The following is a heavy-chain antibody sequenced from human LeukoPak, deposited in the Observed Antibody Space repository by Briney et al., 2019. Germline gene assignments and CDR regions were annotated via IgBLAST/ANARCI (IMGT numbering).Heavy chain of an antibody. Sequence: GGSLRLSCAASGFTFSNAWIHWVRQAPGKGLEWVSSICGSGDTTYYADSVKGRFTVSRDNSNNVLYLQMNSLRADDTALYFCAKGRSVSCYGAMDVWGQGTTVIVSS. CDR3: AKGRSVSCYGAMDV. CDR1: GFTFSNAW. D-gene: IGHD2-2*01. CDR2: ICGSGDTT. V-gene: IGHV3-23*01. J-gene: IGHJ6*02.